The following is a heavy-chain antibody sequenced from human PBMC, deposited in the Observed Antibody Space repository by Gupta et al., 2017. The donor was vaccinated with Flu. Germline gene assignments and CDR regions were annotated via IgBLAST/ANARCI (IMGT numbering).Heavy chain of an antibody. CDR1: GFRFSTYG. CDR2: IYHDGSDY. J-gene: IGHJ6*03. V-gene: IGHV3-30*12. Sequence: GFRFSTYGMNWVRQAQGKGLEWVAVIYHDGSDYYHADSVEGRFMISRDNSKNILYLEMNNVRPEDTAVYYCARDSDYYMDVWGKGTTVTVSS. CDR3: ARDSDYYMDV.